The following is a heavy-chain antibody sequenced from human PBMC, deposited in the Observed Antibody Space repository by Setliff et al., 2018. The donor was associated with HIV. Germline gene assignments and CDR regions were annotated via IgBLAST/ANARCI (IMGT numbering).Heavy chain of an antibody. V-gene: IGHV4-4*07. J-gene: IGHJ4*02. CDR2: IFTGGDT. Sequence: SETLSLTCAVSGVSISGYYWTWIRQPAGKGLEWIGRIFTGGDTNYNPSLKSRVTMSVDTSNNEFSLKLRSVTAADTAVYYCAQLGMVDDFDYWGQGTLVTVSS. CDR1: GVSISGYY. CDR3: AQLGMVDDFDY. D-gene: IGHD1-1*01.